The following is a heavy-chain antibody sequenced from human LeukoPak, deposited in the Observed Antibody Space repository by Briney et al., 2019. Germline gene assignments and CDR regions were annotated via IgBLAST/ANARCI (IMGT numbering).Heavy chain of an antibody. D-gene: IGHD3-10*01. CDR1: GYTFTSYY. J-gene: IGHJ4*02. CDR3: ARRGDYSGSGSYYTFDY. CDR2: INPSGGGT. Sequence: ASVRVFCKASGYTFTSYYMHWVRQAPGQGLEWMGIINPSGGGTSYAQKFKGRVTMTRDTSTSTVYMELSSLRSEDTAVYYCARRGDYSGSGSYYTFDYWGQGTLVTVSS. V-gene: IGHV1-46*01.